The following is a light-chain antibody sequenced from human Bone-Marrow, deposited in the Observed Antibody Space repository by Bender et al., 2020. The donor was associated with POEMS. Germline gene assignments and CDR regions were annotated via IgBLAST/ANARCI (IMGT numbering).Light chain of an antibody. CDR1: HIGGKS. J-gene: IGLJ1*01. Sequence: SYVLTQPPSVSVAPGQTAIITCGGNHIGGKSVHWYQQKPGQAPVLVVYDDSDRPSGTPERFSGSNSENTATLTISRVEVADEADYYCQVWDTSSPYGYVFGTGTKVTVL. CDR3: QVWDTSSPYGYV. V-gene: IGLV3-21*02. CDR2: DDS.